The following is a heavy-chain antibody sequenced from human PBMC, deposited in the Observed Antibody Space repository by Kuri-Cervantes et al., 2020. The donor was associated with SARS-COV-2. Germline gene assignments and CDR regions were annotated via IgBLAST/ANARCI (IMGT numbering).Heavy chain of an antibody. V-gene: IGHV3-23*01. CDR1: GFSFSSYA. Sequence: GESLKISCAASGFSFSSYAMSWVRRAPGKGLEWVSAISGSGDNTYYADSVKGRFTISRDNSQNTVYLQMNSLRGEDTALYYCAQDVSQLGRACRYWGQGTLVTVSS. CDR2: ISGSGDNT. D-gene: IGHD6-6*01. CDR3: AQDVSQLGRACRY. J-gene: IGHJ4*02.